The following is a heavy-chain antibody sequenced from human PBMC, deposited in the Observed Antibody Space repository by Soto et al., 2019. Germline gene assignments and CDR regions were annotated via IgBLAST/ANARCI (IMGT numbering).Heavy chain of an antibody. CDR2: IGRSGETI. J-gene: IGHJ4*02. CDR1: GFTFSSFE. Sequence: GSLRLSCVGSGFTFSSFEMNWVRQTPGKGLEWLSYIGRSGETIYYADSVKGRFTISRDNAKSSLFLQMTGLRDEDTGIYYCARDSRGGAARRPTFYYWGRGTLVTVSS. CDR3: ARDSRGGAARRPTFYY. V-gene: IGHV3-48*03. D-gene: IGHD6-6*01.